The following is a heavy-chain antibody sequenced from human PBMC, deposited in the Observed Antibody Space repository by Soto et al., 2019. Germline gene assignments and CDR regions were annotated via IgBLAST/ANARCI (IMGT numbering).Heavy chain of an antibody. CDR2: ISGQSCAT. CDR1: GFNFRSHA. V-gene: IGHV3-23*01. Sequence: ESGGGLVQPGGSLRVSCAVSGFNFRSHAMSWVRQAPGKGLEWVSGISGQSCATYYTDSVKGRFTISRDNSKNTLFLQMNSLRAEDTAIYYCAKDWGTTGLGGWFDSWGQGTLVSVSS. CDR3: AKDWGTTGLGGWFDS. D-gene: IGHD1-1*01. J-gene: IGHJ5*01.